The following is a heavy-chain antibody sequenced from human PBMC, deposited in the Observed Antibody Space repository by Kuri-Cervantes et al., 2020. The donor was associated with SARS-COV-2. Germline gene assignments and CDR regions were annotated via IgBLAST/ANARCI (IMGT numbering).Heavy chain of an antibody. CDR3: ARAFVVVVAAWRTGMDV. Sequence: SLKSSWAASGFTFSSYAMHWVRQAPGKGLEWVAVISYDGSNKYYADSVKGRFTISRDNSKNTLYLQMNSLRAEDTAVYHCARAFVVVVAAWRTGMDVWGQGTTVTVSS. CDR2: ISYDGSNK. J-gene: IGHJ6*02. CDR1: GFTFSSYA. V-gene: IGHV3-30-3*01. D-gene: IGHD2-15*01.